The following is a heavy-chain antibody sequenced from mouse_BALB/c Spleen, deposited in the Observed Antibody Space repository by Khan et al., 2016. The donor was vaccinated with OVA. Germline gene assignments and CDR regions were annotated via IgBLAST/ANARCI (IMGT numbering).Heavy chain of an antibody. J-gene: IGHJ2*01. CDR3: ARLEDI. Sequence: VQLQQSGPGLVAPSQSLSITCTVSGFSLTSYGVHWVRQPPGKGLEWLGVIWAGGSTNYNSALLSRLSIIKDNSKCHVFLIMNSLQTDDTAMYYCARLEDIWGQGTTLTVSS. V-gene: IGHV2-9*02. CDR2: IWAGGST. D-gene: IGHD1-3*01. CDR1: GFSLTSYG.